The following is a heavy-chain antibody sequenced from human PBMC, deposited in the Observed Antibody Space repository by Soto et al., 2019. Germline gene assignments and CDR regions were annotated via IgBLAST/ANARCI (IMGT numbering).Heavy chain of an antibody. D-gene: IGHD2-15*01. V-gene: IGHV3-30-3*01. Sequence: QVERVESGGGGVQTGWCLRLSWEASGITFSSYAMHWVCQVPGKGLEWVPVVSYAGSNKYYADSVKGRFTISRDNSKNTLYLQMNSLRAEDTAVYYCARMASFYCSGGSCYPTYGMDVWGQGTTVTVSS. CDR3: ARMASFYCSGGSCYPTYGMDV. CDR2: VSYAGSNK. CDR1: GITFSSYA. J-gene: IGHJ6*02.